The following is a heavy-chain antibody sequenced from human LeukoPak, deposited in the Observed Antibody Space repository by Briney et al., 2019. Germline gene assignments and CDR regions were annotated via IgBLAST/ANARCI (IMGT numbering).Heavy chain of an antibody. CDR3: ARQEYCSGGSCYTWFDP. CDR2: IYPADSDI. V-gene: IGHV5-51*01. D-gene: IGHD2-15*01. Sequence: GESLKISCKGSGYSINNYWIGWVRQMPGKGLEWMGIIYPADSDIRYSPSFQGQVTISADKSISTVYLQWSSLKASDTTMYYCARQEYCSGGSCYTWFDPWGQGTLVTVSS. J-gene: IGHJ5*02. CDR1: GYSINNYW.